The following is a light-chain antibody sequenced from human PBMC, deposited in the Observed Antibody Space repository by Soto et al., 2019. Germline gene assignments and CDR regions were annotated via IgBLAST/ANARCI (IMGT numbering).Light chain of an antibody. J-gene: IGKJ4*01. CDR3: QQRSSWPLT. V-gene: IGKV3-11*01. CDR1: QSVRAY. Sequence: EIVLTQSPYTLSFSPWERSTLSGRASQSVRAYLAWYQQKPGQAPRLLIYDASNRATGIPARFSGGGSGTDFTLTISSLEPEDFAVYYCQQRSSWPLTFGGGTKV. CDR2: DAS.